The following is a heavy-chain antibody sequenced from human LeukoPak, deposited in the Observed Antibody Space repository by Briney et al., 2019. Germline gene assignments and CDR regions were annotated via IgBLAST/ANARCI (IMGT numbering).Heavy chain of an antibody. J-gene: IGHJ4*02. CDR3: ARDAGQWLVTNGKYYFDY. V-gene: IGHV3-74*01. D-gene: IGHD6-19*01. CDR2: INSDGSST. CDR1: GFTFSSYW. Sequence: GGSLRLSCAASGFTFSSYWMHWVRQAPGKGLVWVSRINSDGSSTSYADSVKGRFTISRDNAKNTLYLQMNSLRAEDTAVYYCARDAGQWLVTNGKYYFDYWGQGTLVTVSS.